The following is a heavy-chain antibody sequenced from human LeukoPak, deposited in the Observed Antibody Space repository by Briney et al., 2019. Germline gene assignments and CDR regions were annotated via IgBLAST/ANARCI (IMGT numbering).Heavy chain of an antibody. Sequence: SVKVSCKASGGTFSSYAISWVRQAPGQGLEWMGGIIPIFGTANYAQKFQGRVTITADKSTSTAYMELSSLRSEDTAVYYCARGSYDSSGYLLSYYYYMDVWGKGTTVTVSS. CDR2: IIPIFGTA. CDR3: ARGSYDSSGYLLSYYYYMDV. J-gene: IGHJ6*03. D-gene: IGHD3-22*01. CDR1: GGTFSSYA. V-gene: IGHV1-69*06.